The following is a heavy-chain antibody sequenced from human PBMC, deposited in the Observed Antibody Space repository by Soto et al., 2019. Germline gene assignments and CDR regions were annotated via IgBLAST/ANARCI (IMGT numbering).Heavy chain of an antibody. CDR2: IWYDGSNK. CDR3: ATDVAARPKADY. J-gene: IGHJ4*02. V-gene: IGHV3-33*01. Sequence: GGSLRLSCAASGFTFSSYGMHWVRQAPGKGLEWVAVIWYDGSNKYYADSVKGRFTISRDNSKNTLYLQMNSLRAEDTAVYYCATDVAARPKADYWGQGTLVTVSS. CDR1: GFTFSSYG. D-gene: IGHD6-6*01.